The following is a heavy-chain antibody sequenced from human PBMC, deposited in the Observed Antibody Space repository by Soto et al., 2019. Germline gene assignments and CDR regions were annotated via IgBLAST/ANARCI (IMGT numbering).Heavy chain of an antibody. J-gene: IGHJ4*02. CDR3: ARHQRRKRQAAAIDY. V-gene: IGHV4-39*01. D-gene: IGHD2-2*01. CDR2: FFYASGNT. Sequence: PSETLSLTCTVSGASISSVDYYWGWIRQPPGKGLEWIGNFFYASGNTYYNSSLKSRVTIFVDTSKNQFSLNVTSVTAADTGVYFCARHQRRKRQAAAIDYWGQGALVTVS. CDR1: GASISSVDYY.